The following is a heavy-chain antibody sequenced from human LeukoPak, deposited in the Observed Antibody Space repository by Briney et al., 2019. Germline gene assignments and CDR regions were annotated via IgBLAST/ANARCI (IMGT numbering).Heavy chain of an antibody. CDR3: ASPGLHDAFDL. Sequence: SETLSLSCIASGDSISSNMFYWRWVRQPPGKGLEWIGSIFSGSTNYNPSLKSRVTISVDTSKNHFSLKLTSVTAADTAVYFCASPGLHDAFDLWGLGTMVTVSS. D-gene: IGHD4-11*01. V-gene: IGHV4-39*02. CDR2: IFSGST. J-gene: IGHJ3*01. CDR1: GDSISSNMFY.